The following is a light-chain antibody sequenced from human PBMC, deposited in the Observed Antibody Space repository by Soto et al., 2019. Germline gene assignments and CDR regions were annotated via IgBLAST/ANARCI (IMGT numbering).Light chain of an antibody. CDR1: QRVSSS. J-gene: IGKJ4*01. CDR2: GAS. CDR3: QQYNDWPPLT. Sequence: EIVMTQSPATLSVSPGGRATLSCRASQRVSSSLAWYQQKPGQAPRLLIYGASTRATGLPARFSGSGSGTEFTLTISSLQSEDLAVYYCQQYNDWPPLTFGGGTRVEIK. V-gene: IGKV3-15*01.